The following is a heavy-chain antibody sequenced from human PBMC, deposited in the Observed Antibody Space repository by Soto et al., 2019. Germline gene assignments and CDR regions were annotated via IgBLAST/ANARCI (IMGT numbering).Heavy chain of an antibody. CDR1: GFTFSSYA. CDR3: AGAVAPVKYYYDSSGCCC. D-gene: IGHD3-22*01. CDR2: ISGGGGRT. Sequence: EVQLLESGGGLVQPGGSLRLSCAASGFTFSSYAMSWVRQAPGKGLEWVSAISGGGGRTYYGASVKGRFTISRDNSKNTLDLQMNRLRAEETAVYYCAGAVAPVKYYYDSSGCCCWVQGTLVTVS. V-gene: IGHV3-23*01. J-gene: IGHJ4*02.